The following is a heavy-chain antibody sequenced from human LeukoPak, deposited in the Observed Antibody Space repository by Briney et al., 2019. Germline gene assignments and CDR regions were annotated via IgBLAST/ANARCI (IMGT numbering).Heavy chain of an antibody. Sequence: SETLSLTCSVSGDSIDASYWSWIRQPPGKGLEWIGYIYYTGRTNYNPSLKSRVTISVDTSKNQFSLKLPSVTAADTAVYYCARENSAVEGAFDIWGQGTMVTVSS. J-gene: IGHJ3*02. CDR2: IYYTGRT. D-gene: IGHD6-19*01. CDR1: GDSIDASY. CDR3: ARENSAVEGAFDI. V-gene: IGHV4-59*01.